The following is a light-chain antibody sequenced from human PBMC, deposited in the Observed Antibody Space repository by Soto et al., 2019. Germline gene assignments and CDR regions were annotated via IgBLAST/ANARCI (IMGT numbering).Light chain of an antibody. J-gene: IGKJ2*01. CDR2: AAS. CDR3: QKYNSAPT. V-gene: IGKV1-27*01. Sequence: DIQMTQSPSSLSASVGDRVTITCRASQGISNYLAWYQQKPGKVPKLLIYAASTLQSGVPSRFSGSASGTDFTLTISRLQPEDVATYYCQKYNSAPTFGQGTKLEIK. CDR1: QGISNY.